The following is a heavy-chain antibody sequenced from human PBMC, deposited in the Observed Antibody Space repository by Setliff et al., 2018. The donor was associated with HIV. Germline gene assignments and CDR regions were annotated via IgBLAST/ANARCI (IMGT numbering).Heavy chain of an antibody. CDR2: IYASGKT. Sequence: NPSETLSLTCNVSGDSLNTYYWSWIRQSGGKGLEWIGRIYASGKTTFNPSLKSRVRMSVDTSKNQFSLKLTSVTASDTAVYYCATLDHSGGNFLAYWGQGSLVTVSS. D-gene: IGHD2-21*02. J-gene: IGHJ4*02. CDR3: ATLDHSGGNFLAY. CDR1: GDSLNTYY. V-gene: IGHV4-4*07.